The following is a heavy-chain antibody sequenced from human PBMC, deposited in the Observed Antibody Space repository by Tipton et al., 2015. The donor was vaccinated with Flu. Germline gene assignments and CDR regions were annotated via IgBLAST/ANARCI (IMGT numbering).Heavy chain of an antibody. Sequence: QLVQSGAEVKKPGASVKVSCKASGYTFTSYGISWVRQAPGQGLEWMGWISASDGYTNYVQKLQGRVTMTTDTSTSTAYMELRSLSSADTAVYYWAREARYGPTARWGQGILVTVSS. D-gene: IGHD5-18*01. CDR3: AREARYGPTAR. CDR1: GYTFTSYG. V-gene: IGHV1-18*01. J-gene: IGHJ4*02. CDR2: ISASDGYT.